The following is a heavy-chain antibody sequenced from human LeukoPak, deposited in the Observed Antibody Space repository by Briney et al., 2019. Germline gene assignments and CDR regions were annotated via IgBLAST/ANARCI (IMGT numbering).Heavy chain of an antibody. Sequence: GGSLRLSCVASGFTFWNYAVGWVRQAPGKGPEWVSSIINTGTATYYADAVKGRFTISRNNSKNTLYLQMSTLRGEDTALYYCVKDRAYLRRGFDDWGQGTLVTVSS. CDR1: GFTFWNYA. CDR2: IINTGTAT. CDR3: VKDRAYLRRGFDD. V-gene: IGHV3-23*01. J-gene: IGHJ4*02. D-gene: IGHD2-21*01.